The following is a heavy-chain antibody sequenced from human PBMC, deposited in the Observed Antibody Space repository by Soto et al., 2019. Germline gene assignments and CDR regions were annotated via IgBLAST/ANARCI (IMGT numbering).Heavy chain of an antibody. CDR2: IIPIFGTA. CDR1: GGTFSSYS. Sequence: QVQLVQSGAEVKKPGSSVKVSCKASGGTFSSYSINWVRQAPGQGLEWMGDIIPIFGTANYAQKFQGRVTITADESTSTAYMELSSLRSEDTAVYYGARDGGRHSGGIDYWGQGTLVTVSS. CDR3: ARDGGRHSGGIDY. J-gene: IGHJ4*02. D-gene: IGHD1-26*01. V-gene: IGHV1-69*01.